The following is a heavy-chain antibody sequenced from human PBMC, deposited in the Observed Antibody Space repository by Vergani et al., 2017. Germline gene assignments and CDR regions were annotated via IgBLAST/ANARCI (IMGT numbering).Heavy chain of an antibody. D-gene: IGHD5-24*01. CDR1: GGSFSGYY. Sequence: QVQLQQWGAGLLKPSETLSLTCAVYGGSFSGYYWSWIRQPPGKGLEWIGEINHSGNTNYNPSLKSAVTISVDTSKNQFSLKLSSVTAADTAVYYCASSTISYWFDPWGQGTLVTVSS. V-gene: IGHV4-34*01. CDR3: ASSTISYWFDP. J-gene: IGHJ5*02. CDR2: INHSGNT.